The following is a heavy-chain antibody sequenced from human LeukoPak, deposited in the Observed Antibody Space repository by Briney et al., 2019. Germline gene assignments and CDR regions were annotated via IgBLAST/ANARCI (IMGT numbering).Heavy chain of an antibody. CDR3: ARAGGIDY. CDR2: VQSDGSSP. V-gene: IGHV3-74*01. D-gene: IGHD1-14*01. CDR1: GFTFNTYT. J-gene: IGHJ4*02. Sequence: PGGSLRLSCAASGFTFNTYTMNWVRQAPGKGLVWVSRVQSDGSSPDYADSVKGRFTISRDNAKNTLYLHMNSLRVEDTAVYYCARAGGIDYWGQGALVTVSS.